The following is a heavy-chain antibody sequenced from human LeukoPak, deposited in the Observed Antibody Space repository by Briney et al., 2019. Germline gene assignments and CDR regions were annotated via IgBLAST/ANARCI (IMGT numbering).Heavy chain of an antibody. V-gene: IGHV4-61*09. CDR2: IYTSGTTT. CDR3: ARAKKRSGRSRNFYLDV. Sequence: SETLSLTCTVSDDPINSGVYYWNWVRQPAGKGLEWIGHIYTSGTTTTSNPSLKSRVAISLDTSKNHFSLKLSSVTAADTAVYYCARAKKRSGRSRNFYLDVWGKGTTVTVSS. CDR1: DDPINSGVYY. J-gene: IGHJ6*03. D-gene: IGHD1-26*01.